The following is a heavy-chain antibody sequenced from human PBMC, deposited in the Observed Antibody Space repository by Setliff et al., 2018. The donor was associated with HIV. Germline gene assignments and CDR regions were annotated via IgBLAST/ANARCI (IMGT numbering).Heavy chain of an antibody. CDR1: GGSISDYN. CDR2: ITHNGSM. D-gene: IGHD3-10*01. Sequence: SEILSLTCAVYGGSISDYNWRWIRQSPGKGLEWIGEITHNGSMNYNLSLKSRVTISVDTSKNQFSLRLSSVTAADTAVYYCARAPTHYFGNNKSSWPDAFDIWGLGTMVTVSS. CDR3: ARAPTHYFGNNKSSWPDAFDI. J-gene: IGHJ3*02. V-gene: IGHV4-34*01.